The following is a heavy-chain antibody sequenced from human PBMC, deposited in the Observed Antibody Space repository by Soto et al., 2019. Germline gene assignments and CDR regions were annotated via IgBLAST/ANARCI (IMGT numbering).Heavy chain of an antibody. CDR1: GYTFTSYG. CDR2: ISAYSGNT. J-gene: IGHJ4*02. Sequence: QVQLVQSGPEVKKPGASVTVSCKASGYTFTSYGISWVRQAPGQGLEWMGWISAYSGNTKYAQQLQGRVTMTTDASTSTACLEVSSLRSADTAVYYCASVHYYGSGTLRFFDSWGQGTLVTVSS. V-gene: IGHV1-18*01. CDR3: ASVHYYGSGTLRFFDS. D-gene: IGHD3-10*01.